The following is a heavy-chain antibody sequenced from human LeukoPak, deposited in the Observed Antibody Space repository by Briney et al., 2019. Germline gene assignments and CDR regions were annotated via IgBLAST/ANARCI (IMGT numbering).Heavy chain of an antibody. D-gene: IGHD4/OR15-4a*01. CDR3: TRLLTDFDC. Sequence: ASVKVSCKASGYTFTDYFIHWVRQAPGQGLEWMGRINPKSGSTNYAQNFQGRVTMTTDTSITSAYMELSRLTSDDTAVYFCTRLLTDFDCWGQGSLVTVSS. V-gene: IGHV1-2*06. CDR1: GYTFTDYF. CDR2: INPKSGST. J-gene: IGHJ4*02.